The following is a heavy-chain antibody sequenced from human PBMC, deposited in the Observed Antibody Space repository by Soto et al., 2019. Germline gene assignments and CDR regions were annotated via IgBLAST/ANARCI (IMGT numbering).Heavy chain of an antibody. D-gene: IGHD2-2*01. CDR2: IKSKTDGGTT. V-gene: IGHV3-15*07. CDR1: GFTFSNAW. Sequence: GVLRLSCAASGFTFSNAWMNWVRQAPGKGLEWVGRIKSKTDGGTTDYAAPVKGRFTISRDDSKNTLYLQMNSLKTEDTAVYYCAKDRGGYQLPTDYWGQGTLVTVSS. CDR3: AKDRGGYQLPTDY. J-gene: IGHJ4*02.